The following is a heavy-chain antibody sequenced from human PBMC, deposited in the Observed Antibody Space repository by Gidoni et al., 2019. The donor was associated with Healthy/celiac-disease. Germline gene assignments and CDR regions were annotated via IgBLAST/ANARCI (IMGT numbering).Heavy chain of an antibody. J-gene: IGHJ5*02. CDR3: ARDLSVAGNYVSGDARNWFDP. CDR1: GVTFSSYS. V-gene: IGHV3-21*01. CDR2: IISSSSYI. Sequence: EVQLVESGGGLVKTGGSLRLSCAASGVTFSSYSMNGVRQAPGKGLGWVSSIISSSSYIYYADSVKGRFTISRDNAKTSLYLQMNILRAEDTAVYSCARDLSVAGNYVSGDARNWFDPWGQGTLVTVSS. D-gene: IGHD4-4*01.